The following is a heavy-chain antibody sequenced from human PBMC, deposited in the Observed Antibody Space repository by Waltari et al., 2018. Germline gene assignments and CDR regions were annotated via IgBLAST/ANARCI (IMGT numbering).Heavy chain of an antibody. CDR1: GYTFTSYA. J-gene: IGHJ4*02. D-gene: IGHD1-26*01. Sequence: QVQLVQSGAEVKKPGASVKVSCKASGYTFTSYAMHWVRQAPGQRLEWMGWINAGNGNTKYSQKFQGRVTITRDTSASTAYMELSSLRSEDTAVYYCARDGDIVGAAFDYWGQGTLVTVSS. CDR3: ARDGDIVGAAFDY. CDR2: INAGNGNT. V-gene: IGHV1-3*01.